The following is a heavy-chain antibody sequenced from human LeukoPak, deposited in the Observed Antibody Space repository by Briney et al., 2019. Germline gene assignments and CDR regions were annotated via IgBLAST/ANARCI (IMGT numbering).Heavy chain of an antibody. D-gene: IGHD4-17*01. CDR1: GFSFSSYG. V-gene: IGHV3-23*01. CDR3: AKHQDWTVTVPDY. CDR2: ISGSGVDT. Sequence: PGGSLRLSCAASGFSFSSYGMHWVRQAPGKGLEWVSTISGSGVDTDYADSVKDRFPISRDNSRNTLYLQMNSLRAEDTAVYYCAKHQDWTVTVPDYWGQGTLVTVSS. J-gene: IGHJ4*02.